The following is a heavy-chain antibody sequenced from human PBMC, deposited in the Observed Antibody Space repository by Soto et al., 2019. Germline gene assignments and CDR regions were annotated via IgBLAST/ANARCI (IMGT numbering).Heavy chain of an antibody. V-gene: IGHV3-21*01. CDR2: ISSSSSYI. CDR1: GFTFSSYS. CDR3: ARDPSSSWSRPDDWFDP. Sequence: LRLSCAASGFTFSSYSMNWVRQAPGKGLEWVSSISSSSSYIYYADSVKGRLTISRDNAKNSLYLQMNSLRAEDTAVYYCARDPSSSWSRPDDWFDPWGQGTLVTVSS. D-gene: IGHD6-13*01. J-gene: IGHJ5*02.